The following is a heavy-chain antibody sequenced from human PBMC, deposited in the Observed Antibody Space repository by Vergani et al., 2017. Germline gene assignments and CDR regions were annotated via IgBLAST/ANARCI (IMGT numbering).Heavy chain of an antibody. D-gene: IGHD3-10*01. CDR2: IYSTGST. CDR3: GRVADFYGLGSRLLDL. J-gene: IGHJ5*02. CDR1: FDSIRNLY. Sequence: QVQLQESGPGLVKSSETLSLTCSVSFDSIRNLYCNWIRQPPGKGLEWIGYIYSTGSTHHNPSLRRRINMSVDTSKNQFSLKLNSVTAADTAVYYCGRVADFYGLGSRLLDLWGQGILVTVSS. V-gene: IGHV4-59*11.